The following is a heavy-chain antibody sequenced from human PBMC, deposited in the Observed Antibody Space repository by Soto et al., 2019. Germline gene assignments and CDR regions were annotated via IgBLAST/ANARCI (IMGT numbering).Heavy chain of an antibody. CDR2: MNPNSGNT. Sequence: ASVKVSCKASGYTFTSYDTNWVRQATGQGLEWMGWMNPNSGNTGYAQKFQGRVTMTRNTSISTAYMELSSLRSEDTAVYYCARGLGDYYGSGSYDAFDIWGQGTMVTVSS. V-gene: IGHV1-8*01. CDR3: ARGLGDYYGSGSYDAFDI. CDR1: GYTFTSYD. D-gene: IGHD3-10*01. J-gene: IGHJ3*02.